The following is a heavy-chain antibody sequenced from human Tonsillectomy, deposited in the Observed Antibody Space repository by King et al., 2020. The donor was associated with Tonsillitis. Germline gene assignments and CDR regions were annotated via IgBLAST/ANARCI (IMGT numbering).Heavy chain of an antibody. V-gene: IGHV1-69*09. CDR1: GGTFSSYA. CDR2: IIPILGIA. D-gene: IGHD2-2*01. CDR3: ARVYCSSTSCDNWFDP. J-gene: IGHJ5*02. Sequence: VQLVQSGAEVKKPGSSVKVSCKASGGTFSSYAISWVRQAPGQGLEWAGRIIPILGIANYAQKFQGRVTITADKSTSTAYMELSSLRSEDTAVYYCARVYCSSTSCDNWFDPWGQGTLVTVSS.